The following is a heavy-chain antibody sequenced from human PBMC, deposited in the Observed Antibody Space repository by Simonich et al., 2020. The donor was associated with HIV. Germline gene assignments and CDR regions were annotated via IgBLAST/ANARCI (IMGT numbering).Heavy chain of an antibody. J-gene: IGHJ3*02. Sequence: QVQLVQSGAEVTKPGASVKVSCKASGYTFTDYYIHWVRQAPGQGLEWMGRINSNTGGTNFAQKFQGRVTMTRDPAISTAYMELSSLTSDDTAVYYCARAPGTGAWSYDAFDIWGQGTMVTVSS. D-gene: IGHD7-27*01. CDR2: INSNTGGT. CDR3: ARAPGTGAWSYDAFDI. V-gene: IGHV1-2*06. CDR1: GYTFTDYY.